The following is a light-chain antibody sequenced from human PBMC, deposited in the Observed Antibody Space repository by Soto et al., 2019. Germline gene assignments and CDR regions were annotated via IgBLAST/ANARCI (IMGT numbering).Light chain of an antibody. CDR2: EDN. CDR3: QSYDSSNHVV. CDR1: SGSIASNY. J-gene: IGLJ2*01. V-gene: IGLV6-57*01. Sequence: NFMLTQPHSVSESPGKTVTISCTRSSGSIASNYVQWYQQRPGSSPTTVIYEDNQRPSGVPDRFSGSIDSSSNSASLTISELKTEEEADYYCQSYDSSNHVVFGGGTKLTVL.